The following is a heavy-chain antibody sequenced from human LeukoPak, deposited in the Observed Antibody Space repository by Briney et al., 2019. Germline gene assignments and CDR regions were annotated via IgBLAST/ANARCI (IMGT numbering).Heavy chain of an antibody. Sequence: GGSLRLSCAASGFTFSRDSMNWVRQAPGKGLEWVSYINGGGSPIFYADSVRGRFTISRDNAKNSLHLQMNSLRAEDTAVYYCAANIVVVPAPDYWGQGTLVTVSS. J-gene: IGHJ4*02. CDR1: GFTFSRDS. CDR3: AANIVVVPAPDY. CDR2: INGGGSPI. V-gene: IGHV3-48*01. D-gene: IGHD2-2*01.